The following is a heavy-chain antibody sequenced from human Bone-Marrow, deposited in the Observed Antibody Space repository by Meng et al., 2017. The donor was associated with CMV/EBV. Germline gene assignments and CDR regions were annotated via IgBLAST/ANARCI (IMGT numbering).Heavy chain of an antibody. Sequence: ASVKVSCKASGYTFASYGINWVRQAPGQGLEWMGWIGAYNGNTNYAQKLQGRVTMTTEISTSTAYMELRSLRSDDTAVYFCAIDGIEYYGSGSHSDHWGQGTLVTVYS. CDR2: IGAYNGNT. CDR3: AIDGIEYYGSGSHSDH. CDR1: GYTFASYG. J-gene: IGHJ4*02. V-gene: IGHV1-18*01. D-gene: IGHD3-10*01.